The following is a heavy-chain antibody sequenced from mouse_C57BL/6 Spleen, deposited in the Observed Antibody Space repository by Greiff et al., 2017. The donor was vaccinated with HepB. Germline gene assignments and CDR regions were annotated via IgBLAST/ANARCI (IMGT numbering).Heavy chain of an antibody. V-gene: IGHV14-4*01. CDR2: IDPENGDT. J-gene: IGHJ2*01. CDR3: TTNWDRDY. Sequence: EVQRVESGAELVRPGASVKLSCTASGFNIKDDYMHWVKQRPEQGLEWIGWIDPENGDTEYASKFQGKATITADTSSNTAYLQLSSLTSEDTAVYYCTTNWDRDYWGQGTTLTVSS. CDR1: GFNIKDDY. D-gene: IGHD4-1*01.